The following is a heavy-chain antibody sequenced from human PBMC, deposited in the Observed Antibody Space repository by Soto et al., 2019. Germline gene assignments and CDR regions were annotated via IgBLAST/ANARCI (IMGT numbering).Heavy chain of an antibody. CDR1: GGSVSSGSYY. Sequence: SETLSLTCTVSGGSVSSGSYYWSWIRQPPGKGLEWIGYIYYSGSTNYNPSLKSRVTISVDTSKNQFSLKLSSVTAADTAVYYCARDSGDYGGRFDYWGQGTLVTVSS. J-gene: IGHJ4*02. CDR3: ARDSGDYGGRFDY. D-gene: IGHD4-17*01. V-gene: IGHV4-61*01. CDR2: IYYSGST.